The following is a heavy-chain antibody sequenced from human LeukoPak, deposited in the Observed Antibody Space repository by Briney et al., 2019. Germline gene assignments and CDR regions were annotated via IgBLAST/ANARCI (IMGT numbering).Heavy chain of an antibody. V-gene: IGHV1-69*06. J-gene: IGHJ6*03. CDR1: GGTFSSYA. CDR3: ARGRNYYYYYMDV. CDR2: IIPIFGTA. Sequence: SVKVSCKASGGTFSSYAISWVRQAPGQGLEWMGGIIPIFGTANYAQKFQGRVTITADKSTSTAYMELSSLRSEDTAVYYCARGRNYYYYYMDVWGKGATVTVSS.